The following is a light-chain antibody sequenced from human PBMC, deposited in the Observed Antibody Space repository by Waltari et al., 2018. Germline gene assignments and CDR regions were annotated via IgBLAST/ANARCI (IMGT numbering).Light chain of an antibody. CDR2: EVN. V-gene: IGLV2-23*02. CDR1: RGDVGSYKL. CDR3: CSYAGGSVI. J-gene: IGLJ2*01. Sequence: QSGLTQPASVPGSPGQSITISCTGSRGDVGSYKLVSWYQRHPGKAPKLIISEVNDRPSGVSNRFSGSKSGNTASLTISGLQAEDEADYYCCSYAGGSVIFGGGTKLTVL.